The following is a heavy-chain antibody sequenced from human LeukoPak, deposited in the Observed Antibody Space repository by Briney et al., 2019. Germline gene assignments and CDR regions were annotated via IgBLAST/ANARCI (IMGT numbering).Heavy chain of an antibody. CDR3: ARWSPSIANWFDP. J-gene: IGHJ5*02. V-gene: IGHV4-4*02. CDR2: IYHSGST. Sequence: SGTLSLTCAVSGGSISSSNWWSWVRQPPGKGLEWIGEIYHSGSTNYNPSLKSRVTISVDKSKNQFSLKLSSVTAADTAVYYCARWSPSIANWFDPWGQGTRVIVSS. CDR1: GGSISSSNW. D-gene: IGHD3-3*01.